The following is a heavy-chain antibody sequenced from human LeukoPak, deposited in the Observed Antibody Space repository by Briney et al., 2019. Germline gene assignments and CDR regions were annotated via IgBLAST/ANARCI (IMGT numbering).Heavy chain of an antibody. CDR2: ISADGTTT. CDR1: GFTFDHYA. V-gene: IGHV3-43*02. CDR3: AKDIRDRGYADC. Sequence: GGSLRLSCAASGFTFDHYAIHWVRQAPGKGLEWVSLISADGTTTFYADSVKGRFTISRDNSKNSLYLQMNSLRTEDTALYYCAKDIRDRGYADCWGQGTLVTVSS. D-gene: IGHD3-22*01. J-gene: IGHJ4*02.